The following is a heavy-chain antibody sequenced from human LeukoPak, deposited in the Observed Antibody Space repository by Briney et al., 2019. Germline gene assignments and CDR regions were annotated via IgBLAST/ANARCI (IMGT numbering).Heavy chain of an antibody. Sequence: SETLSLTCTVSGGSISSSNYSWSWIRQPPGKGLEWIGYIYHSGSTYYNSSLKSRVTISVDTSKNQFSLKLSSLTAADTAVYYCARGRNGDNVDYWGQGTLVTVSS. CDR3: ARGRNGDNVDY. D-gene: IGHD2-15*01. J-gene: IGHJ4*02. V-gene: IGHV4-30-2*01. CDR2: IYHSGST. CDR1: GGSISSSNYS.